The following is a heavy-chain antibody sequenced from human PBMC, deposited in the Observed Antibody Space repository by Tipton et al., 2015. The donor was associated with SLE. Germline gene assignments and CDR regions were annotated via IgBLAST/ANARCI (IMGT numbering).Heavy chain of an antibody. CDR1: GYSISSGYY. J-gene: IGHJ2*01. V-gene: IGHV4-38-2*02. D-gene: IGHD6-13*01. CDR2: IYHSGST. CDR3: ARDPGIAAAEGWYFDL. Sequence: TLSLTCTVSGYSISSGYYWGWIRQSPGKGLEWIGEIYHSGSTYYNPSLKSRVTISVDTSKNQFSLKLSSVTAADTAVYYCARDPGIAAAEGWYFDLWGRGTLVTVSS.